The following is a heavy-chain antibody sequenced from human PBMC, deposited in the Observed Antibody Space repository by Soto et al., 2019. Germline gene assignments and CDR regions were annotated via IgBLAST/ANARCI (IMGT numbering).Heavy chain of an antibody. CDR1: GFTFSSYW. CDR2: INSDGRST. Sequence: GGSLRLSCAASGFTFSSYWMHWVRQTPGKGLLWVSGINSDGRSTTYADSVKGRVTISRDNAKNTLYLQMNSLRAEDTAVYYCARGPYYYDSSAYYGYWGQGTLVTVSS. J-gene: IGHJ4*02. V-gene: IGHV3-74*01. D-gene: IGHD3-22*01. CDR3: ARGPYYYDSSAYYGY.